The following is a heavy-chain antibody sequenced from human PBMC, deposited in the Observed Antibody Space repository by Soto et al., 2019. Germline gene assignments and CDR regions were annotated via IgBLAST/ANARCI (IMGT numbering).Heavy chain of an antibody. CDR2: IYYSGST. V-gene: IGHV4-59*01. Sequence: QVQLQESGPGLVKPSETLSLTCTVSGGSISSYYWSWIRQPPGKGLEWIGYIYYSGSTNYNPSLNRRVTILVDTSKHQFSLKLSSVTDADTAVYYRARDVRQLGYEGFDYWGQGPLVTVSS. D-gene: IGHD6-13*01. CDR1: GGSISSYY. CDR3: ARDVRQLGYEGFDY. J-gene: IGHJ4*02.